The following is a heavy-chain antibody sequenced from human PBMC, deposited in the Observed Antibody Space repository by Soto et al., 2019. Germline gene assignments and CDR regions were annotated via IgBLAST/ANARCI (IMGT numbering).Heavy chain of an antibody. Sequence: SETLSLTCAVSGGSISSGGYSWSWIRQPPGKGLEWIGYIYHSGSTYYNPSLKSRVTISVDRSKNQFSLKLSSVTAADTAVYYCASRGYNDYGDYWSDYWGQGTLVTVSS. CDR3: ASRGYNDYGDYWSDY. V-gene: IGHV4-30-2*01. CDR1: GGSISSGGYS. CDR2: IYHSGST. D-gene: IGHD4-17*01. J-gene: IGHJ4*02.